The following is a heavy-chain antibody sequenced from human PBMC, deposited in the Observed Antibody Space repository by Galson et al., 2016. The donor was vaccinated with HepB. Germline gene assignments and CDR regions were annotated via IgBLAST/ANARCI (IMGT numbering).Heavy chain of an antibody. J-gene: IGHJ4*02. CDR1: GGSISSNSYY. Sequence: ETLSLTCTVSGGSISSNSYYWGWIRQPPGKGLEWLGSNFYSGSTYYNPSLKSRVTISLDRSKNQFSLRLSSVTAADTAVYYCASSDLSGGYYFDYWGQGTLVTVSS. D-gene: IGHD6-19*01. V-gene: IGHV4-39*01. CDR3: ASSDLSGGYYFDY. CDR2: NFYSGST.